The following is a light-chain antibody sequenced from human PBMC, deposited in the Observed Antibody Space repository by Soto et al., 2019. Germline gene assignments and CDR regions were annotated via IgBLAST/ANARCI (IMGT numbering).Light chain of an antibody. CDR1: SSSIGSNP. J-gene: IGLJ1*01. V-gene: IGLV1-44*01. CDR2: IND. CDR3: AAWDNSLNAYV. Sequence: VLTQPPSASGTPGQRVTISCSGSSSSIGSNPVNWYQHLPGTAPRLLLCINDQRPSGVPDRFSGSKSGTSASLAISGLQSEDEADYYCAAWDNSLNAYVFGTGTKVTVL.